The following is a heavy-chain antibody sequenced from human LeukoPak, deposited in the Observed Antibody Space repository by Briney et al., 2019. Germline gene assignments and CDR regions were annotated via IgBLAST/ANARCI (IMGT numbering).Heavy chain of an antibody. D-gene: IGHD6-13*01. CDR2: ISSSSSYI. Sequence: GGSLRLSCAASGFTFSSYSMNWVRQAPGKGLEWVSSISSSSSYIYYADSVKGRFTISRDNAKNLLYLQMNSLRAEDTAVYYCASVTQQLVYYYMDVWGKGTTVTISS. CDR1: GFTFSSYS. CDR3: ASVTQQLVYYYMDV. V-gene: IGHV3-21*01. J-gene: IGHJ6*03.